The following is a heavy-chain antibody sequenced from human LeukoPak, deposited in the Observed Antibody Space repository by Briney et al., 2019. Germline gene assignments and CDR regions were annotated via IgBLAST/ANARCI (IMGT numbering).Heavy chain of an antibody. V-gene: IGHV3-7*01. D-gene: IGHD4-17*01. J-gene: IGHJ4*02. Sequence: GGSLRLSCAASEFTFSSYWMSWVRQAPGKGLEWVANMKQDGGQIYYLDSVKGRFTVSRDNAKNSLYPQMNSLRAEDTAVYYCARLGARQMLEYWGQGTLVTVSS. CDR1: EFTFSSYW. CDR3: ARLGARQMLEY. CDR2: MKQDGGQI.